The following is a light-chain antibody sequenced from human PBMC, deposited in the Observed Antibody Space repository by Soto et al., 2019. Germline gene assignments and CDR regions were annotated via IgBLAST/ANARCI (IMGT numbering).Light chain of an antibody. CDR3: SSYTSSSTPV. V-gene: IGLV2-14*01. CDR2: EVS. J-gene: IGLJ3*02. CDR1: SSDVGGYNY. Sequence: QSVLTQPASVPGSPGQSITISCTGTSSDVGGYNYVSWYQQHPGKAPKLMIYEVSNRPSGVSNRFSGSKSGNTASLTISGLQAEDEADYYCSSYTSSSTPVFGGGTKVTV.